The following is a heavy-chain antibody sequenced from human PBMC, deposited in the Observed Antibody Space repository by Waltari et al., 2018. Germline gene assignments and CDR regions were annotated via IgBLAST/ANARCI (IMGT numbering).Heavy chain of an antibody. V-gene: IGHV4-34*01. D-gene: IGHD3-10*01. Sequence: QVQLQPWGAGLLKPSETLSLTCAVYGGSFSGYYWSWNRHPPGKGLEWVGEINHSGSTNYNPSLKSRVTISVDTSKNQFSLKLSSVTAADTAVYYCARGQERWGSGSYYNYYYYYGMDVWGQGTTVTVSS. J-gene: IGHJ6*02. CDR1: GGSFSGYY. CDR3: ARGQERWGSGSYYNYYYYYGMDV. CDR2: INHSGST.